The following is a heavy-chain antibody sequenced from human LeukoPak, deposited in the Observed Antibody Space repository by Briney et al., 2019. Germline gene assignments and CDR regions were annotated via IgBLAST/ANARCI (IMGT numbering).Heavy chain of an antibody. CDR3: AKLTRSGDLDY. D-gene: IGHD6-19*01. CDR2: IWYDGSNK. CDR1: GFTFSSYG. V-gene: IGHV3-33*06. J-gene: IGHJ4*02. Sequence: PGRSLRLSCAASGFTFSSYGMHWVRQAPGKGLEWVAVIWYDGSNKYYADSVKGRFTISRDNSKNTLYLQMNSLRAEDTAVYYCAKLTRSGDLDYWGQGTLVTVSS.